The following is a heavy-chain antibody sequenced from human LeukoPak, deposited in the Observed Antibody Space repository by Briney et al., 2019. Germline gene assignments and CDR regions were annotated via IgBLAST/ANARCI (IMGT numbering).Heavy chain of an antibody. J-gene: IGHJ4*02. CDR2: IKQDGSEK. CDR1: GFTFSNYW. Sequence: GGSLRLSCAASGFTFSNYWMSWVRQAPGKGLEWVANIKQDGSEKYYVDSVKGRFTISRDNAKNSLFLQMNSLRAEDTAIYYCTTDTWYSAGHWGQGTLVTVSS. CDR3: TTDTWYSAGH. V-gene: IGHV3-7*03. D-gene: IGHD2-15*01.